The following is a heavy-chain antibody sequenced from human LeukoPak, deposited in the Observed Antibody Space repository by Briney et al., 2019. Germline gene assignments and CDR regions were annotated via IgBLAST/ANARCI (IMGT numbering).Heavy chain of an antibody. J-gene: IGHJ4*02. Sequence: GGSLRLSCVASGFTVSSTSMIWVRQAPEKGLECVSYIRSDGSIQYADAVRGRFTISRDDYKNTVYLQMNSLRVEDTAIYYCARRRGGYGEGEFDYWGQGTLVTVSS. V-gene: IGHV3-66*01. CDR1: GFTVSSTS. CDR2: IRSDGSI. CDR3: ARRRGGYGEGEFDY. D-gene: IGHD4-17*01.